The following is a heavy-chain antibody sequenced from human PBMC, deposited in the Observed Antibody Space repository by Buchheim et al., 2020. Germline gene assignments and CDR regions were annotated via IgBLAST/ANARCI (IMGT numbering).Heavy chain of an antibody. V-gene: IGHV3-7*01. J-gene: IGHJ5*02. CDR3: ARGDKVGSVDP. D-gene: IGHD3-10*01. CDR1: GFTFSSYW. Sequence: EVQLVESGGGLVQPGGSLRLSCAASGFTFSSYWMSWVRQAPGKGLEWVANINEDGSEKYYVDSVKGRITFSRDNAKNSLYLQMNSLRAEDTAVYYCARGDKVGSVDPWGQGTL. CDR2: INEDGSEK.